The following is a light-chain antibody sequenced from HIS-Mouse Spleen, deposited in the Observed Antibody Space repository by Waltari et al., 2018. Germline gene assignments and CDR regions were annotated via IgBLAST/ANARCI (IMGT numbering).Light chain of an antibody. J-gene: IGLJ3*02. Sequence: SYELTQPPSVSVSPGQTARITCSGDALPKKHAYWYQQKSGQAPVLVIYEDSKRPSGIPERFSGSSSGTMATLTISGAQVEDEADYYCYSTDSSGNHRRVFGGGTKLTVL. CDR1: ALPKKH. CDR3: YSTDSSGNHRRV. CDR2: EDS. V-gene: IGLV3-10*01.